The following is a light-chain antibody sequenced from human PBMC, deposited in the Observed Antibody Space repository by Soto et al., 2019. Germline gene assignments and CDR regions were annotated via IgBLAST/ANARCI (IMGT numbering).Light chain of an antibody. CDR2: GAS. CDR3: QQYGSTPK. V-gene: IGKV3-20*01. Sequence: IVLTQSPGTLSLSPGERATLSCRASQSVSGSYLAWHQQKPGQAPRLLIYGASSRATGIPDRFTGSGSGTDFTLTISRLEPEDFAVYYCQQYGSTPKFGQGSKV. J-gene: IGKJ1*01. CDR1: QSVSGSY.